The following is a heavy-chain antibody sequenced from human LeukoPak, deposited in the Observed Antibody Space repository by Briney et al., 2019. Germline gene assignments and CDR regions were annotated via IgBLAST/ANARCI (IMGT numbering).Heavy chain of an antibody. D-gene: IGHD2-2*01. CDR3: ARDRRGRYCSSISCYLGCFDP. CDR2: FDPEDGET. V-gene: IGHV1-24*01. J-gene: IGHJ5*02. Sequence: ASVKVSCKVSGYTLTELSMHWVRQAPGKGLEWMGGFDPEDGETIYAQKFQGRVKITADESTSTAYMELSSLRSDDTAVYYCARDRRGRYCSSISCYLGCFDPWGQGTLVTVSS. CDR1: GYTLTELS.